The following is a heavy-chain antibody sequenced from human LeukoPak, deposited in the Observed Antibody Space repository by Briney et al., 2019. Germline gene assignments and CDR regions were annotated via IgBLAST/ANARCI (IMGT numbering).Heavy chain of an antibody. D-gene: IGHD3-16*02. J-gene: IGHJ4*02. CDR1: SRSG. CDR2: IWYDGSKK. V-gene: IGHV3-33*01. CDR3: ARDLSYSSLDF. Sequence: GGSLRLSCATFSRSGMHWVRQAPGKGLEWVAVIWYDGSKKYYADSVKGRFTISRDDSKNAVYLQMSSLRVEDTAVYYCARDLSYSSLDFWGQGTLVTVSS.